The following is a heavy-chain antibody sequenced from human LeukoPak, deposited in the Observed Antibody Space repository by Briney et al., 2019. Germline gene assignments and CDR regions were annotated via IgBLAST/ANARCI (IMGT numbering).Heavy chain of an antibody. CDR3: ARDQPHVHTYYDFWSGTDNYYYYMDV. CDR1: GFTFSSYS. V-gene: IGHV3-21*04. D-gene: IGHD3-3*01. CDR2: ISSSSSYI. Sequence: KTGGSLRLSCAASGFTFSSYSMNWVRQAPGKGLEWVSSISSSSSYIYYADSVKGRFTISRDNAKNSLYLQMNSLRAEDTAVYYCARDQPHVHTYYDFWSGTDNYYYYMDVWGKGTTVTVSS. J-gene: IGHJ6*03.